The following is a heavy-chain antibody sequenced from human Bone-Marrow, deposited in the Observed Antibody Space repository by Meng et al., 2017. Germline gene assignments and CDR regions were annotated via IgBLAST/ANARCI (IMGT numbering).Heavy chain of an antibody. CDR1: GFTFSSYA. D-gene: IGHD3-10*01. CDR3: ARDHMVRGVFDAFDI. J-gene: IGHJ3*02. V-gene: IGHV3-30*01. CDR2: ISYDGSNK. Sequence: GESLKICWAAAGFTFSSYAMHGGRQAPGKRLEWVAVISYDGSNKYYADSVKGRFTISRDNSKNTLYLQMNSLRAEDTAVYYCARDHMVRGVFDAFDIWGQGTMVTVSS.